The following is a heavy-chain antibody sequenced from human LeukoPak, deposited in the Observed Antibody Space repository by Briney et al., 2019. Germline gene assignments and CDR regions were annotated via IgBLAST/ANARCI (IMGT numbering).Heavy chain of an antibody. V-gene: IGHV3-48*01. J-gene: IGHJ5*02. CDR2: ITSGGGTI. CDR3: ARGLLWFERGWSS. CDR1: GLSFSNHS. D-gene: IGHD3-10*01. Sequence: GGSLRLSCAASGLSFSNHSMNWVRQAPGKGLEWISYITSGGGTIFYADSVRGRFTISRDNAKNSLFLQMNSLRVEDTAMYYCARGLLWFERGWSSWGQGTLVTVSS.